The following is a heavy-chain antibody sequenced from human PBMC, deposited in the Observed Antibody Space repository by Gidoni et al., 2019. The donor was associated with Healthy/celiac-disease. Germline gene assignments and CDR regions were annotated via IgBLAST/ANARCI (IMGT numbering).Heavy chain of an antibody. J-gene: IGHJ4*02. CDR1: GGSVSSGSYY. CDR2: IYYSGST. V-gene: IGHV4-61*01. D-gene: IGHD4-17*01. Sequence: QVQLQESGPGLVKPSETLSLTCTVSGGSVSSGSYYWSWIRQPPGKGLEWIGYIYYSGSTNYNPSLKSRVTISVDTSKNQFSLKLSSVTAADTAVYYGARAAYGDSAQDYWGQGTLVTVSS. CDR3: ARAAYGDSAQDY.